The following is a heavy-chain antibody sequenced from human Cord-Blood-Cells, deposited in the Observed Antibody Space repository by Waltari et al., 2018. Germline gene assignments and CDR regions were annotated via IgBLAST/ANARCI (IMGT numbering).Heavy chain of an antibody. Sequence: EVQLVESGGGLIQPGGSLRLSCAASGFTVSSNYMSWVRQAPGKGVEWVSVIYSGGSTYYADSVKGRFTISRDNSKNTLYLQMNSLRAEDTAVYYCARVVGIAAAGCYDYWGQGTLVTVSS. CDR2: IYSGGST. CDR1: GFTVSSNY. CDR3: ARVVGIAAAGCYDY. V-gene: IGHV3-53*01. D-gene: IGHD6-13*01. J-gene: IGHJ4*02.